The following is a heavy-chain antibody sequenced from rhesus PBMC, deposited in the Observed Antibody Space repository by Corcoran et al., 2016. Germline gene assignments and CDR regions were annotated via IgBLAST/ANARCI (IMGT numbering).Heavy chain of an antibody. Sequence: QVQLQESGPGLVKPSETLSLTCAVSGGSFSSYWWSWIRQPPGKGLEWIGEINGNSGSTNYNPSLKSGVTILKDASKNQLSLKRSAVTAADTAVYYGARNFDYWGQGVLVTVSS. V-gene: IGHV4-80*01. J-gene: IGHJ4*01. CDR3: ARNFDY. CDR1: GGSFSSYW. CDR2: INGNSGST.